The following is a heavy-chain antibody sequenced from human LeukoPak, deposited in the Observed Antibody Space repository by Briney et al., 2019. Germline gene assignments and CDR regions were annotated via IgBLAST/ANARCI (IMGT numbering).Heavy chain of an antibody. CDR1: GFTFSSYW. D-gene: IGHD6-13*01. J-gene: IGHJ3*02. Sequence: GGSLRLSCAASGFTFSSYWMSWVRQAPGKGLEWVANIKQDGSEKYYVDSVKGRFTISRDNAKNSLYLQMNSLRAEDTAVYYCARDPIAAAAPGAFDIWGRGTMVTVSS. CDR3: ARDPIAAAAPGAFDI. V-gene: IGHV3-7*01. CDR2: IKQDGSEK.